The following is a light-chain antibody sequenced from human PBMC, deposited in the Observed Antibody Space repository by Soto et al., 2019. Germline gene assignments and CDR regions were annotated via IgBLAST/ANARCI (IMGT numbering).Light chain of an antibody. CDR1: QSVSSSY. V-gene: IGKV3-20*01. CDR2: GAS. Sequence: EIVLTQSPGTVSLSPGERATLSCRASQSVSSSYLAWYQQKPGQAPRLLIYGASSRATGIPDRFSGSGSGTDFTLTISRLEPEDFAVYYCQQYGSSLTSTFGQGTKVEIK. CDR3: QQYGSSLTST. J-gene: IGKJ1*01.